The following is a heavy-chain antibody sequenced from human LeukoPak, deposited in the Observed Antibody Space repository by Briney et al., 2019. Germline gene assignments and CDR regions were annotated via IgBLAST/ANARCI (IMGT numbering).Heavy chain of an antibody. D-gene: IGHD3-22*01. CDR1: GFTFSSYS. CDR3: ARFTRPYYYDSSGYPSPARDAFDI. J-gene: IGHJ3*02. V-gene: IGHV3-48*04. CDR2: ISSSSSTI. Sequence: SGGSLRLSCAASGFTFSSYSMNWVRQAPGKGLEWVSYISSSSSTIYYADSVKGRFTISRDNAKNSLYLQMNSLRAEDTALYHCARFTRPYYYDSSGYPSPARDAFDIWGQGTMVTVSS.